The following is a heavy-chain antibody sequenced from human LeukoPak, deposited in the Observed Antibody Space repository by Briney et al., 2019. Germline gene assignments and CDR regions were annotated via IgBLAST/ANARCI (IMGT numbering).Heavy chain of an antibody. CDR1: GFTFNNFW. V-gene: IGHV3-74*01. CDR2: INSDGSST. CDR3: ARDPRTAFDI. Sequence: PGGSLRLSCAASGFTFNNFWMHWVRQAPGKGLVWVSRINSDGSSTSYADSVKGRFTISRDNAKNTQYLQMNSLRAEDTAVYYCARDPRTAFDIWGQGTMVTVSS. J-gene: IGHJ3*02. D-gene: IGHD1-1*01.